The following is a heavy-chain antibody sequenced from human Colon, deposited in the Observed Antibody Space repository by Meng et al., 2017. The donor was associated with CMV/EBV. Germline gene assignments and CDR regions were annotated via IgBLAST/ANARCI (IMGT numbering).Heavy chain of an antibody. J-gene: IGHJ3*02. V-gene: IGHV1-2*02. CDR1: GYTFTGYY. Sequence: ASVKVSCKASGYTFTGYYMHWVRQAPGQGLEWMGWINPNSGGTNYAQKFQGRVTMTRDTSISTAYMELSRLRSDDTAVYYCARGPPHYYDSSGYYYAGGVPGIWGQGTMVTVSS. D-gene: IGHD3-22*01. CDR3: ARGPPHYYDSSGYYYAGGVPGI. CDR2: INPNSGGT.